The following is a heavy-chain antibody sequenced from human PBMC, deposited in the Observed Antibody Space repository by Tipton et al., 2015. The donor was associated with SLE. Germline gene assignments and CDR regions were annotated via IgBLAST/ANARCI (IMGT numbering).Heavy chain of an antibody. J-gene: IGHJ5*02. D-gene: IGHD6-13*01. CDR3: ARGRFPAAAEAQDWFDP. CDR1: GGSFSGYY. CDR2: INHSGST. V-gene: IGHV4-34*01. Sequence: TLSLTCAVYGGSFSGYYWSWIRQPPGKGLEWIGEINHSGSTNYNPSLKSRVTISVDTSKNQFSLKLSSMTAADTAVYYCARGRFPAAAEAQDWFDPWGQGTLVTVSS.